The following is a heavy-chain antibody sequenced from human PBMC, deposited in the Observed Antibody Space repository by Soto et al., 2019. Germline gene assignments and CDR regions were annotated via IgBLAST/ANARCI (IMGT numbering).Heavy chain of an antibody. CDR1: GFTFSSYA. V-gene: IGHV3-23*01. CDR3: AKDTTVTTYNWFDP. D-gene: IGHD4-17*01. CDR2: ISGSGGSK. J-gene: IGHJ5*02. Sequence: GGSLRLSCAASGFTFSSYAMSWVRQAPGKGLEWVSGISGSGGSKYYADSVKGRFTISRDNSKNTLFLQMDNLRGEDTAVYYCAKDTTVTTYNWFDPWGQGTLVTVSS.